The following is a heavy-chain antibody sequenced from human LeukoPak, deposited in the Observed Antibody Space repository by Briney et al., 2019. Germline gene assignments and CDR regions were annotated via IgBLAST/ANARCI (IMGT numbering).Heavy chain of an antibody. D-gene: IGHD4-17*01. CDR3: RRAGEYSHPYDY. CDR1: GFTVSSNS. V-gene: IGHV3-53*01. Sequence: EGSLRLSCTVSGFTVSSNSMSWVRQAPGKGLEWVSFIYSGGNTHYSDSVKGRFTISRDNSKNTLYLQMNSLRADDTAVYYARRAGEYSHPYDYWGQGTLVTVSS. CDR2: IYSGGNT. J-gene: IGHJ4*02.